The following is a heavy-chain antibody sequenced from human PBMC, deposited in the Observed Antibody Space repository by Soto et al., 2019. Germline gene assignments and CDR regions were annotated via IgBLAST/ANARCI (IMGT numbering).Heavy chain of an antibody. Sequence: ASVKVSCKASRGTFSSYAISWVRQAPGQGLEWMGGITPIFGTANYAQKFQGRVTITADKSTSTAYMELSSLRSEDTAVYYCARGGDGYNYSDYWGQGTLVTVSS. D-gene: IGHD5-12*01. CDR1: RGTFSSYA. CDR3: ARGGDGYNYSDY. V-gene: IGHV1-69*06. J-gene: IGHJ4*02. CDR2: ITPIFGTA.